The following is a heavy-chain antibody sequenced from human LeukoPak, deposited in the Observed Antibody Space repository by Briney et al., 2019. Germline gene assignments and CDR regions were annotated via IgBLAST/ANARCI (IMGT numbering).Heavy chain of an antibody. J-gene: IGHJ5*02. CDR3: ARPVDDQGDYGDYEGWFDP. CDR2: INPNSGGT. V-gene: IGHV1-2*02. CDR1: GYTFTGYY. Sequence: ASVTVSFTASGYTFTGYYMHWVRQAPGQGLEWMGWINPNSGGTNYAQKFQGRVTITRETSISTAYMELSRLRSDDTAVYYCARPVDDQGDYGDYEGWFDPWGQGTLVTVSS. D-gene: IGHD4-17*01.